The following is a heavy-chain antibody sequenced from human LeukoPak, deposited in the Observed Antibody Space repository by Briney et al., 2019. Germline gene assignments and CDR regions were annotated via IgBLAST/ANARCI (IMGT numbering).Heavy chain of an antibody. J-gene: IGHJ4*02. CDR2: IWYDGSNK. Sequence: GGSLRLSCAASGFTFSSYGMDWVRQAPGKGLEWVAVIWYDGSNKYYADSVKGRFTISRDNSKNTLYLQMNSLRAEDTAVYYCAKGFSSLATFFDYWGQGTLVTVSS. D-gene: IGHD2-2*01. V-gene: IGHV3-33*06. CDR3: AKGFSSLATFFDY. CDR1: GFTFSSYG.